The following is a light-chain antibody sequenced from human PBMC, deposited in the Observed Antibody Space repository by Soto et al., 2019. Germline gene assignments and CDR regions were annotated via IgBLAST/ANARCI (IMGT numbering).Light chain of an antibody. J-gene: IGLJ2*01. Sequence: QSALTQPASVSGSPGQSITISCTGTSSDVGGYNYVSWYQQHPGKAPKLMIYEVSNRPSGVSNRFSGSKSGNTASLTISGLQAEYEANYYCSSYTSSNTVVFGGGTKLTVL. CDR3: SSYTSSNTVV. CDR1: SSDVGGYNY. CDR2: EVS. V-gene: IGLV2-14*01.